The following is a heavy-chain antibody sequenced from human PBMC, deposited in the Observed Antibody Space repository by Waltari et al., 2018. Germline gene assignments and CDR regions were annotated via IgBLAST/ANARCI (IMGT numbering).Heavy chain of an antibody. D-gene: IGHD2-15*01. V-gene: IGHV4-4*02. CDR1: GASISPNYW. CDR2: IHHSGRT. Sequence: QVQLQESGPGLVKPSGTLSLTCAVSGASISPNYWWSWVRQSPGKGLEWIGQIHHSGRTYSTPSLKSRITMSVDKSKNQFSLSLSAVNDADTAVYYCAADRGNGLYFDYWGQGTLVTVSS. CDR3: AADRGNGLYFDY. J-gene: IGHJ4*02.